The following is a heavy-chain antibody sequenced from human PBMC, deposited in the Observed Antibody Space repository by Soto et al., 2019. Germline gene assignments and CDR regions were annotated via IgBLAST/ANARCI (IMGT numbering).Heavy chain of an antibody. CDR2: IYSGGST. CDR3: TTTVLMVYANAPASNFDV. V-gene: IGHV3-53*01. CDR1: GFTVSSNY. D-gene: IGHD2-8*01. Sequence: GGSLRLSCAASGFTVSSNYMSWVRQAPGKGLEWVSVIYSGGSTYYADSVKGRFTISRDNSKNTLYLQMNSLRAEDTAVYYCTTTVLMVYANAPASNFDVWGQGTMVTVSS. J-gene: IGHJ3*01.